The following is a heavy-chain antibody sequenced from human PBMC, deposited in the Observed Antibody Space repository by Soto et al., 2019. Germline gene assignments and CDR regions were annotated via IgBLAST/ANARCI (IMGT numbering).Heavy chain of an antibody. J-gene: IGHJ4*02. Sequence: PGGSLRLSCAASGFTFSSYGMHWVRQAPGKGLEWVAVISYDGSNKYYADSVKGRFTTSRDNSKNTLYLQMNSLRAEDTAVYYCATVGAPEGLVYWGQGTLVTVSS. V-gene: IGHV3-30*03. D-gene: IGHD1-26*01. CDR3: ATVGAPEGLVY. CDR1: GFTFSSYG. CDR2: ISYDGSNK.